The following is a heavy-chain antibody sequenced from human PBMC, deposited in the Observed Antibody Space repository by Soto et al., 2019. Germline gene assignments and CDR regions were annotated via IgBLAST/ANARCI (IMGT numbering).Heavy chain of an antibody. CDR3: AKSIAAAGKGY. V-gene: IGHV3-21*04. CDR1: GFTFSSYS. Sequence: PGGSLRLSCAASGFTFSSYSMNWVRQAPGKGLEWVSSISSSSNNMYYADSVKGRFTISRDNAKNSLYLQMNSLRAEDTAVYYCAKSIAAAGKGYWGQGTLVTVSS. CDR2: ISSSSNNM. D-gene: IGHD6-13*01. J-gene: IGHJ4*02.